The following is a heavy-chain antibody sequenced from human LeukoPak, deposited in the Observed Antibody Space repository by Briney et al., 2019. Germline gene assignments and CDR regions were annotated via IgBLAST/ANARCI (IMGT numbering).Heavy chain of an antibody. Sequence: GGPLRLSCAASGFTFSSYWMSWVRQASGKGLEWVANIKQAGSEKYYVDSVKGRFTISRDNAKNSLHLQMDTLRADDTAVYYCARVWGPKPDMPAINNHFYYYMDVWGKGTTVTVS. J-gene: IGHJ6*03. CDR3: ARVWGPKPDMPAINNHFYYYMDV. CDR1: GFTFSSYW. D-gene: IGHD5-24*01. V-gene: IGHV3-7*01. CDR2: IKQAGSEK.